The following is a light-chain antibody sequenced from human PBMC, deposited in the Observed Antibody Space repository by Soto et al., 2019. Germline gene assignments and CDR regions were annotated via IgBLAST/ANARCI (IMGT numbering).Light chain of an antibody. V-gene: IGLV2-14*01. Sequence: QSALTQPASVSGSPGQSITISCTGTSSDVGGYKYVSWYQQHPDKAPKLIIFEVSNRPSGISSRFSGSKSGNTASLTISGLQAEDEGDYYCTSFAPGRIYVFGSGTKVTVL. CDR3: TSFAPGRIYV. CDR1: SSDVGGYKY. J-gene: IGLJ1*01. CDR2: EVS.